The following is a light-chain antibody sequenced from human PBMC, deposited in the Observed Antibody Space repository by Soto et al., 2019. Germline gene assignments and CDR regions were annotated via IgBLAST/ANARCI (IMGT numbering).Light chain of an antibody. Sequence: QSALTQPASVSGSPGQSITISCTGSSSDVGGYNYVSWYQQHPDKAPKLIIYNVYNRPAGVSNRFSGSKSGNTASLTISGRQAEDEADYYCSSYTGSSTLVIFGGGTQLTVL. V-gene: IGLV2-14*01. CDR3: SSYTGSSTLVI. CDR1: SSDVGGYNY. CDR2: NVY. J-gene: IGLJ2*01.